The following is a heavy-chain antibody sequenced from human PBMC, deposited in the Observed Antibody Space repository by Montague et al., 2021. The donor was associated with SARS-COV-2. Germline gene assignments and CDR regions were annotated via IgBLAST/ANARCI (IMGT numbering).Heavy chain of an antibody. V-gene: IGHV3-66*01. CDR2: IYSGGNA. CDR3: ARDPYGMDV. CDR1: GFIVSHNY. J-gene: IGHJ6*02. Sequence: SLRLSCAAPGFIVSHNYMSWVRQAPGKGLEWVSIIYSGGNAYYADSVKGRFTISRDNSKNTLYLQMNSLRAEDTALYYCARDPYGMDVWGQGTTVTVSS.